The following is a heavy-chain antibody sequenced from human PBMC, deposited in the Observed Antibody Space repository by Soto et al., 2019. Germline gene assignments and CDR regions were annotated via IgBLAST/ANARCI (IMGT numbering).Heavy chain of an antibody. V-gene: IGHV3-11*05. J-gene: IGHJ4*02. D-gene: IGHD5-12*01. CDR1: GFTFSDYY. CDR3: ARSLRGYSGYSGY. Sequence: QVQLVESGGGLVKPGGCLRLSCAASGFTFSDYYMSWIRQAPGKGLEWVSYISSSGSDTNYADAVKGRFTVSRDNAKNSLYLQMNRMRAEDTAVYYCARSLRGYSGYSGYWGQGTLVTVSS. CDR2: ISSSGSDT.